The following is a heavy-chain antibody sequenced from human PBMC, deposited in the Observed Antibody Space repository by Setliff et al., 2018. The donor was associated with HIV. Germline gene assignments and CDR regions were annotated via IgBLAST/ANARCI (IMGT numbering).Heavy chain of an antibody. CDR2: IIPFTGTT. CDR1: GGTFNTYT. D-gene: IGHD3-10*01. CDR3: VRAPRLTMIRGVFDY. J-gene: IGHJ4*02. V-gene: IGHV1-69*16. Sequence: SVKVSCKASGGTFNTYTITWVRQAPGQGLEWMGGIIPFTGTTNYAQKFQGRVTITTDESRSIVYMEVGSLRSEDTAVYYCVRAPRLTMIRGVFDYWGQGTLVTVSS.